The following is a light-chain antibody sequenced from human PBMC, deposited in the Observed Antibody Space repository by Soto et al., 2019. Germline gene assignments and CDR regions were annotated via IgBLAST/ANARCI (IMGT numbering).Light chain of an antibody. V-gene: IGLV2-23*02. CDR1: SSDVGHYNL. CDR3: CSYAGSSTFYV. CDR2: EVS. Sequence: QSVLTQPASVSGSPGQSITISCTGTSSDVGHYNLVSWYQQYLGKAPKLMIYEVSKRPSGVSNRFSGSKSGNTASLTISGLQAEDEADYYCCSYAGSSTFYVFGTGTKLTVL. J-gene: IGLJ1*01.